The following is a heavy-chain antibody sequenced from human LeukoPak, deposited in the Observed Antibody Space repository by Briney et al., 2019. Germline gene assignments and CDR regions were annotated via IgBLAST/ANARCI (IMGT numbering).Heavy chain of an antibody. D-gene: IGHD3-9*01. J-gene: IGHJ4*02. V-gene: IGHV3-48*03. Sequence: GGSLRLSCAASGFAFSSFEMNWVRQAPGKGLEWVSYISSSGKTIYYADSVKGRFTISRDNAKSSLSLQMNSLRAEDTALYYCARGLRYFDWLPGYWGQGTLVTVSS. CDR2: ISSSGKTI. CDR1: GFAFSSFE. CDR3: ARGLRYFDWLPGY.